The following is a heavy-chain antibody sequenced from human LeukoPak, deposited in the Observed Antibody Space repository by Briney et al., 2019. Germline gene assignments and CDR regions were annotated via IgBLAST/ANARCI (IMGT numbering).Heavy chain of an antibody. D-gene: IGHD3-10*01. Sequence: KTGGSLRLSCAASAFTVSSYSMNWVRQAPGKGLEWASSISSSSSYIYYADSVKGRFTISRDNAKNSLYLQMNSLRAEDTAVYYCAREQGLLWFGELSLGGAFDIWGQGPMVTVSS. CDR3: AREQGLLWFGELSLGGAFDI. CDR1: AFTVSSYS. CDR2: ISSSSSYI. J-gene: IGHJ3*02. V-gene: IGHV3-21*01.